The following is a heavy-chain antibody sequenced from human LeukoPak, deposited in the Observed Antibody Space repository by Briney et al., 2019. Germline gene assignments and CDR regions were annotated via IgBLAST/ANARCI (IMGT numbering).Heavy chain of an antibody. Sequence: SVKVSCKASGGIFSSYAISWVRQAPGQGLEWMGGIIPIFGTANYAQKFQGRVTITADESTSTAYMELSSLRSEDTAVYYCASYDSSGYYYVGPFDYWGQGTLVTVSS. D-gene: IGHD3-22*01. CDR2: IIPIFGTA. CDR1: GGIFSSYA. J-gene: IGHJ4*02. V-gene: IGHV1-69*01. CDR3: ASYDSSGYYYVGPFDY.